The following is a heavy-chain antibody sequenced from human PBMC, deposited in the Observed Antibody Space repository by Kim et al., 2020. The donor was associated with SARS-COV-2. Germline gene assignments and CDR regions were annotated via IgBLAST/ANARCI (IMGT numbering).Heavy chain of an antibody. CDR3: AKSEWTVTTSLDY. V-gene: IGHV3-23*01. D-gene: IGHD4-17*01. J-gene: IGHJ4*02. Sequence: YAYSVESRFTISRDNSSNTRYLQMHSLRAEDTAVYYCAKSEWTVTTSLDYWGQGTLVTVSS.